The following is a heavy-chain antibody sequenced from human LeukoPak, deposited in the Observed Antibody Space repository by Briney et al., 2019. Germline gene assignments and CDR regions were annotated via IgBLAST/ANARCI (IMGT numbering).Heavy chain of an antibody. Sequence: ASVKVSCTASGYTFTGYYMHWVRQAPGQGLEWMGWINPNSGGTNYAQKFQGRVTMTRDTSISTAYMELSSLRSEDTAVYYCARTVTTEGTDAFDIWGQGTMVTVSS. CDR3: ARTVTTEGTDAFDI. CDR1: GYTFTGYY. CDR2: INPNSGGT. V-gene: IGHV1-2*02. D-gene: IGHD4-17*01. J-gene: IGHJ3*02.